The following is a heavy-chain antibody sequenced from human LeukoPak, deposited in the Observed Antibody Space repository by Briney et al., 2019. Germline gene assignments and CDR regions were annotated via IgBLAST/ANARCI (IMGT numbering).Heavy chain of an antibody. D-gene: IGHD3-10*01. Sequence: GASVKVSCKASGGTFSSYAISWVRQAPGQGLEWMGGISPIFGTANYAQKFQGRVTITTDESTSTAYMELSSLRSEDTAVYYCASLGTPFTYYYGSGSPSGYYYMDVWGKGTTVTVSS. CDR2: ISPIFGTA. V-gene: IGHV1-69*05. CDR1: GGTFSSYA. J-gene: IGHJ6*03. CDR3: ASLGTPFTYYYGSGSPSGYYYMDV.